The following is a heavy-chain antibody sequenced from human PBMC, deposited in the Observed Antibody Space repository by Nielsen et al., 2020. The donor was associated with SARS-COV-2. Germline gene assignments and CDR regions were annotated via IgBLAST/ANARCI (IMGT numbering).Heavy chain of an antibody. V-gene: IGHV1-46*01. CDR2: INPSGGST. Sequence: ASVKVSCKASGYTFTSYYMHWVRQAPGQGLEWMGIINPSGGSTSYAQKFQGRVTMTRDTSTSTVYMELSSLRSEDTAVYYCARDGSSSWYWNINWFDPWGQGTLVTVSS. CDR3: ARDGSSSWYWNINWFDP. J-gene: IGHJ5*02. D-gene: IGHD6-13*01. CDR1: GYTFTSYY.